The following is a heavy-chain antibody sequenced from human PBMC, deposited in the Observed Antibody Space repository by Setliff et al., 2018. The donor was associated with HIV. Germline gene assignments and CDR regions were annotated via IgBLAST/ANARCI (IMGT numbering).Heavy chain of an antibody. V-gene: IGHV4-61*09. J-gene: IGHJ4*02. D-gene: IGHD1-26*01. CDR3: ARPVEMANREFDY. Sequence: PSETLSLTCSVSGDSISSGSYYWSWIRLPAGKGLEWIGQIHTTGSTNYNPSLESRLTISIDTSKNQFSLKLSSVTAADTAVYYCARPVEMANREFDYWGQGTLVTVSS. CDR1: GDSISSGSYY. CDR2: IHTTGST.